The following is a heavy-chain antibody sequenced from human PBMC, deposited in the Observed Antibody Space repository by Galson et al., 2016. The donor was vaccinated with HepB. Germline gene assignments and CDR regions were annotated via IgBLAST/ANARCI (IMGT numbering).Heavy chain of an antibody. CDR3: VRSWTTVVTPGPFDY. D-gene: IGHD4-23*01. CDR2: IIPVFGTP. V-gene: IGHV1-69*06. CDR1: GYTFSTYD. Sequence: VKVSCKASGYTFSTYDISWVRRTPGQGLEWVGGIIPVFGTPKYAQKFQGRVTITADTSTSTAYMELSSLRSGDTVVYYCVRSWTTVVTPGPFDYWGQGTLLTVSS. J-gene: IGHJ4*02.